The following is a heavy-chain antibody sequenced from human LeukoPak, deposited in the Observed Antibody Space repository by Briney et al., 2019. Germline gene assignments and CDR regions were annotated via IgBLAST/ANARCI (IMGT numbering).Heavy chain of an antibody. D-gene: IGHD3-22*01. CDR1: GFTFSSYS. CDR2: ISSSSSTI. J-gene: IGHJ4*02. CDR3: AREGTYYYDSIWSNDKALDY. V-gene: IGHV3-48*04. Sequence: GGSLRLSCAASGFTFSSYSMNWVRQAPGKGLEWVSYISSSSSTIYYADSVKGRFTISRDNAKNSLYLQMNSLRAEDTAVYYCAREGTYYYDSIWSNDKALDYWGQGTLVTVSS.